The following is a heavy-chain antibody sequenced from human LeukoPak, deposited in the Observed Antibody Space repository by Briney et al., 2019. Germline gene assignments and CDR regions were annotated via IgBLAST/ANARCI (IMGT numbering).Heavy chain of an antibody. CDR2: IYYSGST. CDR1: GGSISSYY. CDR3: ARRDNWNFDY. J-gene: IGHJ4*02. D-gene: IGHD1-20*01. V-gene: IGHV4-59*01. Sequence: SETLSPTCTVSGGSISSYYWNWIRQPPGKGLEWIGYIYYSGSTNYNPSLKSRVTISVDTSKNQFSLEVSSVTAADTAVYYCARRDNWNFDYWGQGTLVTVSS.